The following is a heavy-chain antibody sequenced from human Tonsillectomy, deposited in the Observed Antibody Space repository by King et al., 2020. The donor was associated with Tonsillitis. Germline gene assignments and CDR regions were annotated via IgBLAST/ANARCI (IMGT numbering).Heavy chain of an antibody. CDR1: GGSISSGSYY. J-gene: IGHJ5*02. CDR3: ARTTVTIFGVVILGTWFDP. Sequence: QLQESGPGLVKPSQTLSLTCTVSGGSISSGSYYWSWIRQHPGKGLEWIGYIYYSGSTYYNPSLKSRVTISVDTSKNQFSLKLSSVTAADTAVYYCARTTVTIFGVVILGTWFDPWGQGTLVTVSS. CDR2: IYYSGST. V-gene: IGHV4-31*03. D-gene: IGHD3-3*01.